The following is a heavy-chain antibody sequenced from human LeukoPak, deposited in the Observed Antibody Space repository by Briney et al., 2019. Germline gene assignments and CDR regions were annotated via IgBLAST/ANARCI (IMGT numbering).Heavy chain of an antibody. Sequence: PSQTLSLTCTVSGGSISSGGYYWSWIRQHPGKGLEWIGYIYYSGSTYYNPPLKSRVTISVDTSKNQFSLKLSSVTAADTAVYYCAREAQPTYYYDSSGYYFDYWGQGTLVTVSS. CDR3: AREAQPTYYYDSSGYYFDY. J-gene: IGHJ4*02. CDR2: IYYSGST. V-gene: IGHV4-31*03. D-gene: IGHD3-22*01. CDR1: GGSISSGGYY.